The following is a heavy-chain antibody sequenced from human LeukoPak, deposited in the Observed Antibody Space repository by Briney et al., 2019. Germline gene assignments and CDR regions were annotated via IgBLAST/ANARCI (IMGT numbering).Heavy chain of an antibody. CDR1: EFAFDDYA. J-gene: IGHJ6*04. CDR2: ISSDGTNE. D-gene: IGHD3-3*01. Sequence: GRSLRLSCAASEFAFDDYAMHWVRQAPGKGLEWVALISSDGTNEFYSDSVKGRFTISRDNSKNTLYLQMNSLRAEDTAVYYCARDGRYYDFWSAEHPGWVDVWGKGTTVTVSS. CDR3: ARDGRYYDFWSAEHPGWVDV. V-gene: IGHV3-30-3*01.